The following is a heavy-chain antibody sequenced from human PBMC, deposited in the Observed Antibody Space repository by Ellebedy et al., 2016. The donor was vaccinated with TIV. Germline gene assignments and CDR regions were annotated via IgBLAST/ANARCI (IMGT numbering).Heavy chain of an antibody. V-gene: IGHV4-39*01. CDR1: GGSIVNSPYF. J-gene: IGHJ4*02. CDR2: ISYRGST. D-gene: IGHD6-13*01. CDR3: ARVAAAGHFLSIDY. Sequence: SQTLSLTXTVSGGSIVNSPYFWGWIRPPPGKGLDWIGGISYRGSTYYTPSLKSRVTMSVDTSRGQFSLKMRSVTAADTAVYYCARVAAAGHFLSIDYWGQGTLITVSS.